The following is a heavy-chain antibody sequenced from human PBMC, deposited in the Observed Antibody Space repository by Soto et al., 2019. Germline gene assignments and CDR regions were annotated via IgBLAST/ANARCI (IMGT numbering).Heavy chain of an antibody. D-gene: IGHD3-9*01. CDR3: ARVRRYFDWLPYGMDV. Sequence: GGSLRLSCAASGFTFSSYSMNWVRQAPGKGLEWVSYISSSSSTIYYADSVKGRFTISRDNAKNSLYLQMNSLRDEETAVYYCARVRRYFDWLPYGMDVWGQGTTVTVSS. V-gene: IGHV3-48*02. CDR2: ISSSSSTI. J-gene: IGHJ6*02. CDR1: GFTFSSYS.